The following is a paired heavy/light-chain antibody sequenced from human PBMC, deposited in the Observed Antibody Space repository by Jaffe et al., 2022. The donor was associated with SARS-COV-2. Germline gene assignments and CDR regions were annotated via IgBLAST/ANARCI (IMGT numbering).Heavy chain of an antibody. J-gene: IGHJ4*01. V-gene: IGHV3-74*03. CDR3: SRGDPFEY. CDR2: IHSDGSRK. CDR1: GFTFGTYF. Sequence: EVHLVESGGDLVQPGGSLRLSCVGSGFTFGTYFMHWVRRVPGKGLEWVSRIHSDGSRKTYADSVKGRFTTSRDNAQNTLYLQMHSLRAEDTAVYFCSRGDPFEYWGHGTLVTVSS.
Light chain of an antibody. CDR2: YDS. CDR3: QVWDPSSDDYV. Sequence: SYILTQPPSLSVAPGETASITCVGNNIGGDSVHWYQQKPGQAPVLLISYDSDRPSGIPERFSGSKSGNTATLIINRVEVGDEADYSCQVWDPSSDDYVFGSGTWVTVL. V-gene: IGLV3-21*04. J-gene: IGLJ1*01. CDR1: NIGGDS.